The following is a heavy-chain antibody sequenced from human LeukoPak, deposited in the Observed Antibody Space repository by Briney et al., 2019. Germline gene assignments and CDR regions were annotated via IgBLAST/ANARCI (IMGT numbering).Heavy chain of an antibody. J-gene: IGHJ4*02. Sequence: SETLSLTCTVSGASISSYYWSWIRQPPGKGLEWIGYIYYSGSTYYNPSLKSRVTISVDTSKNLFSLKLSSVTAADTAVYYCARVQRPLDGADYWGQGTLVTVSS. D-gene: IGHD1-1*01. CDR2: IYYSGST. CDR1: GASISSYY. V-gene: IGHV4-59*01. CDR3: ARVQRPLDGADY.